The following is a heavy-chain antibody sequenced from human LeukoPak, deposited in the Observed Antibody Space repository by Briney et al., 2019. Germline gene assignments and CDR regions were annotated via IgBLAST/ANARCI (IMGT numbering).Heavy chain of an antibody. CDR3: ARAPSLGTIFGPPVGCFDL. Sequence: SETLSLTCTVSGGSIRSYYWSWIRQPPGKGLEWIGYIYYSGSTNYNPSLKSRVTISVDTSKNQFSLKLSSVTAADTAVYYCARAPSLGTIFGPPVGCFDLWGRGTLVSVSS. J-gene: IGHJ2*01. D-gene: IGHD3-3*01. CDR2: IYYSGST. V-gene: IGHV4-59*01. CDR1: GGSIRSYY.